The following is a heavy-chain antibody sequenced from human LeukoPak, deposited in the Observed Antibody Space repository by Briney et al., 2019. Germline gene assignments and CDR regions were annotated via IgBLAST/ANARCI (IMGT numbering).Heavy chain of an antibody. D-gene: IGHD4-23*01. Sequence: PGGSLRLSCAASGFTFSDYYMSWVRQAPGKGLEWVSVIYSGDTTYYADSVKGRFTISRDNSKNTLYLQMNSLRAEDTAVYYCARLDGGGYFDYWGQGTLVTVSS. CDR3: ARLDGGGYFDY. V-gene: IGHV3-53*01. CDR1: GFTFSDYY. CDR2: IYSGDTT. J-gene: IGHJ4*02.